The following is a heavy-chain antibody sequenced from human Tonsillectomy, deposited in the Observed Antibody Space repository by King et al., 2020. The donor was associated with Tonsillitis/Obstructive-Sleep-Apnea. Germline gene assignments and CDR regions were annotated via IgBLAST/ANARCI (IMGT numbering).Heavy chain of an antibody. D-gene: IGHD3-16*01. CDR3: ARPGDDLGFDF. CDR2: ISSVGSHT. CDR1: GFTFSDYF. V-gene: IGHV3-11*05. J-gene: IGHJ4*02. Sequence: QLVQSGGGLVKPGGSLRLSCAVSGFTFSDYFMSWIRQAPGKGLEWLSYISSVGSHTSYADSLKGRFTISRDNANNLLYLQMDSLRAEDTAIYYCARPGDDLGFDFWGQGALVTVST.